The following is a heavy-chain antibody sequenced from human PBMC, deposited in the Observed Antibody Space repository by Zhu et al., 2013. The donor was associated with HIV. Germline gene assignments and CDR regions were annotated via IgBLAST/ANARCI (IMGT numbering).Heavy chain of an antibody. CDR2: MNPNSGNT. J-gene: IGHJ4*02. V-gene: IGHV1-8*01. D-gene: IGHD1-26*01. CDR3: ARELPHTFNFDY. Sequence: QVQLVQSGAEVKKPGASVKVSCKASGYTFTSFDINWVRQATGQGLEWMGWMNPNSGNTGYAQKFQGRVTMTRNTSISTAYMELTSLKSEDTAVYYCARELPHTFNFDYWGQGALVTVSS. CDR1: GYTFTSFD.